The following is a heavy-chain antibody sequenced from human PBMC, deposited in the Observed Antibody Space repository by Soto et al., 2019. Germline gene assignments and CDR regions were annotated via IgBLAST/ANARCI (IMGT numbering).Heavy chain of an antibody. V-gene: IGHV4-31*03. CDR3: ARVLQRFYFYMDV. J-gene: IGHJ6*03. Sequence: PSETLSLTCSVSGGSISSDGYYWSWIRQHPGKGLEWIGHIYKSGSSYYNPSLQSRVTISVDRSKNQFSLKLSSVTAADTAVYYCARVLQRFYFYMDVWGKGTPVTVSS. CDR2: IYKSGSS. CDR1: GGSISSDGYY.